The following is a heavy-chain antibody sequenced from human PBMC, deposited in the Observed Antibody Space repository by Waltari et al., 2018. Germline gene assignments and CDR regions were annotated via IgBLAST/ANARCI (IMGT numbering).Heavy chain of an antibody. V-gene: IGHV3-74*01. CDR3: ARDGHGTVDFDL. J-gene: IGHJ4*02. Sequence: EVQLVVSGGGLVQPGGSLRLSCAAVGFPFGGNCMHWVRQAPGNGLVWVSRVTIDGSSTTYADSVKGRFTISRDNARNTLYLQMNSLRAEDTAVYDCARDGHGTVDFDLWGQGTVVTVSS. CDR1: GFPFGGNC. CDR2: VTIDGSST.